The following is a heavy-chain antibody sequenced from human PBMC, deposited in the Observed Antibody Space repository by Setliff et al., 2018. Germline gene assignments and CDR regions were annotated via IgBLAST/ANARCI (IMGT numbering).Heavy chain of an antibody. CDR1: GFTFSRYW. Sequence: GGSLRFSCGASGFTFSRYWMYWVRQVPGKGLEWLASINPHASEKYYADSVKGRFTISRDNAKNSLYLQMNSLRAEDTAVYYCARENYYVSSGYYYGVDYWGQGTLVTVSS. D-gene: IGHD3-22*01. V-gene: IGHV3-7*03. CDR2: INPHASEK. J-gene: IGHJ4*02. CDR3: ARENYYVSSGYYYGVDY.